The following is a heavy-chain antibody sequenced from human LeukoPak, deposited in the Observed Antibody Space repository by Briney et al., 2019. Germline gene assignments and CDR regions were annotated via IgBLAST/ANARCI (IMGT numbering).Heavy chain of an antibody. CDR3: AATQDYYDSSGSLGNFDY. D-gene: IGHD3-22*01. J-gene: IGHJ4*02. CDR1: GYTFTSYD. CDR2: MNPNSGNT. V-gene: IGHV1-8*02. Sequence: ASVKVSCKASGYTFTSYDINWVRQATGQGLEWMGWMNPNSGNTGYAQKFQDRVTMTTYTSTSTAYMELRSLRSDDTAVYYCAATQDYYDSSGSLGNFDYWGQGTLVTVSS.